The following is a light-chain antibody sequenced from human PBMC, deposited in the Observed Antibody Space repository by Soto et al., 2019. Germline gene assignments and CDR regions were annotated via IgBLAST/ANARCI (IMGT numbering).Light chain of an antibody. CDR2: GAS. J-gene: IGKJ1*01. CDR3: QQYGSSSWT. V-gene: IGKV3-20*01. Sequence: EIVLTQSPGTLSLSPGERATLSCRASQSVSSISLAWYQQKPGQAPRLLMYGASSRATGLPDRFRGRGSGPAFTLTISRQEPEDSAVYYCQQYGSSSWTVGQGTKVEIK. CDR1: QSVSSIS.